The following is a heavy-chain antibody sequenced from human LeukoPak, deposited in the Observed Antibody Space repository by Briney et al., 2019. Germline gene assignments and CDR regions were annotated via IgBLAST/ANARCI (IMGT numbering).Heavy chain of an antibody. Sequence: GGSLRLSCAASGFTFSGYEMNWVRQAPGKGLEWVSYISSSGGTIYYADSVKGRFTVSRDNAKNSLYLQMNSLRAEDTAVYYCARDPGYCSSTSCYKFFDYWRQGTLVTVSS. CDR2: ISSSGGTI. CDR3: ARDPGYCSSTSCYKFFDY. V-gene: IGHV3-48*03. D-gene: IGHD2-2*02. J-gene: IGHJ4*02. CDR1: GFTFSGYE.